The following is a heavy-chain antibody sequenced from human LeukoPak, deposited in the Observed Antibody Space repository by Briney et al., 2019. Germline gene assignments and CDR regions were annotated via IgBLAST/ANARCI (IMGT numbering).Heavy chain of an antibody. CDR1: EFTFSDYY. D-gene: IGHD1-26*01. CDR3: ARDLMGATHYFQH. Sequence: GGSLRLSCAASEFTFSDYYMSWIRQAPGKGLEWVSYISYSGNTKYYADSVKGRFTVSRDNAKNSLYLQMNSLRAEDTAVYYCARDLMGATHYFQHWGQGTLVTVSS. CDR2: ISYSGNTK. V-gene: IGHV3-11*01. J-gene: IGHJ1*01.